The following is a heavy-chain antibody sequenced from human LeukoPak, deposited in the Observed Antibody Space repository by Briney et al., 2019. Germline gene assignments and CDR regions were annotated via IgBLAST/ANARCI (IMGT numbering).Heavy chain of an antibody. Sequence: GGSLRLSCAASGFTFSSYEMNWVRQAPGKGLEWVSYISSSGSTIYYADSVKGRFTISRDNSKNTLHLQVNSLRADDTAVYYCARDECSLTGFYKSSCSDSWGQGTLVTVSS. CDR3: ARDECSLTGFYKSSCSDS. D-gene: IGHD3-9*01. V-gene: IGHV3-48*03. CDR1: GFTFSSYE. CDR2: ISSSGSTI. J-gene: IGHJ4*02.